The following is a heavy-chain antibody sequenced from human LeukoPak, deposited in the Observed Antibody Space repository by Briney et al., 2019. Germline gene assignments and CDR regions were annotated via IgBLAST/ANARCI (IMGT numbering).Heavy chain of an antibody. CDR1: GGSISSYY. CDR3: ARGLPWPPESGSGYPLFY. D-gene: IGHD3-22*01. J-gene: IGHJ4*02. Sequence: SETLSLTCTVSGGSISSYYWSWIRQPPGKGLEWIGYIYYSGSTNYNPSLKSRVTISVDTSKNQFSLKLSSVTAADTAVYYCARGLPWPPESGSGYPLFYWGQGTLVTVSS. V-gene: IGHV4-59*01. CDR2: IYYSGST.